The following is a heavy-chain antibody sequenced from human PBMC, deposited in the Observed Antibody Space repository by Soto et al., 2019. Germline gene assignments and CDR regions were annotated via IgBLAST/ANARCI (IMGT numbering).Heavy chain of an antibody. Sequence: QVQVVQSGAEVKKPESSVKVSCKPSGGTFNTYTVNWVRLAPGHGLEWMGRFIPILGMANYAQKFQDRVTITADRTTFTAYMELNSLPSDDTAVYYGAITDCRDNSCPRDFAFWGPGTRVTVSS. CDR1: GGTFNTYT. J-gene: IGHJ4*02. D-gene: IGHD2-21*01. V-gene: IGHV1-69*02. CDR3: AITDCRDNSCPRDFAF. CDR2: FIPILGMA.